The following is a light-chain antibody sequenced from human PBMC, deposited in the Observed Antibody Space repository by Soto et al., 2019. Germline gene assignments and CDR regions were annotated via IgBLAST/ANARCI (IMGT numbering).Light chain of an antibody. CDR1: QSFSSSY. CDR2: GAS. Sequence: EIVLTQSPGTLSLSPGERATLSCRASQSFSSSYLAWYQQKPGQAPRLLIYGASSRATGIPDRFSGSGSGTDVTLTISSLEPEECAGYYCQHYGSALFTLGPGTKVDVK. V-gene: IGKV3-20*01. J-gene: IGKJ3*01. CDR3: QHYGSALFT.